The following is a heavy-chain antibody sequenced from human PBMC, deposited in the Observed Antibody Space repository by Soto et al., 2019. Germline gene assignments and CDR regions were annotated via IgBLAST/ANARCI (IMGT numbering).Heavy chain of an antibody. J-gene: IGHJ6*02. Sequence: QVQLVESGGGVVQPGRSLRLSCAASGFTFSSYGMHWVRQAPGKGLEWVAVIPYDGSNKYYADSVKGRFTISRDNSKNTLYLQMNSLRAEDTAVYYCAKDSGGSYSVYGMDVWGQGTTVTVSS. D-gene: IGHD1-26*01. V-gene: IGHV3-30*18. CDR3: AKDSGGSYSVYGMDV. CDR1: GFTFSSYG. CDR2: IPYDGSNK.